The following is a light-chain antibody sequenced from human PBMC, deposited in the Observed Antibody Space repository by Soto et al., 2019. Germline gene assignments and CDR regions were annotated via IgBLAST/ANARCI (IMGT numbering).Light chain of an antibody. CDR2: EVI. Sequence: SVLTQPASVSGSPGQAITVSCSGTSSDIGAHNFVSWYQQHPGKAPKLIIYEVINRPSGVSDRFSGSKSGNTASLTISGLQSEDEADYYCNSYTNSTTFVFGSGTKVTVL. CDR1: SSDIGAHNF. J-gene: IGLJ1*01. V-gene: IGLV2-14*03. CDR3: NSYTNSTTFV.